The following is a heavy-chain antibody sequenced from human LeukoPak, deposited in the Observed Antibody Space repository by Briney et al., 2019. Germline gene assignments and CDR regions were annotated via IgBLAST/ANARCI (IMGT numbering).Heavy chain of an antibody. V-gene: IGHV1-18*01. J-gene: IGHJ4*02. CDR1: GYTFTSYG. CDR2: ISAYNGNT. D-gene: IGHD3-22*01. CDR3: ASPNYYDSSGYSSL. Sequence: ASVKVSCKASGYTFTSYGISWVRQAPGQGLEWMGWISAYNGNTNYAQKLQGKVTMTTDTSTSTAYMELRSLRSDDTAVYYCASPNYYDSSGYSSLWGQGTLVTVSS.